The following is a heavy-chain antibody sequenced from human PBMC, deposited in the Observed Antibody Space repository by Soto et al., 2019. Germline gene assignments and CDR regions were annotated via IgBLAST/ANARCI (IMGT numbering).Heavy chain of an antibody. CDR1: GFTFNNYA. V-gene: IGHV3-23*01. J-gene: IGHJ4*02. CDR3: AKGRGGSGSLTPRVDF. CDR2: ISGGGATT. D-gene: IGHD3-10*01. Sequence: EVQLLESGGGLVQPGGSLRLSCAASGFTFNNYAMTWVRQAPGKGLEWVSAISGGGATTSYADSVKGRFTVSRDGSKNTLYLQMSSLRAEDTALYYCAKGRGGSGSLTPRVDFWGQGTLFTVSS.